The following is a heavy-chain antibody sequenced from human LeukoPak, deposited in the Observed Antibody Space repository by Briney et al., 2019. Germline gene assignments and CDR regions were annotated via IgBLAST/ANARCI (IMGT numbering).Heavy chain of an antibody. J-gene: IGHJ4*02. V-gene: IGHV4-59*01. D-gene: IGHD3-10*01. CDR3: ARSELLWFGGVNSGFDY. CDR2: IYYSGST. CDR1: GGSISSYY. Sequence: SETLSLTCTVFGGSISSYYWSWIRQPPGKGLEWIGYIYYSGSTNYNPSLKSRVTISVDTSKNQFSLKLSSVTAADTAVYYCARSELLWFGGVNSGFDYWGQGTLVTVSS.